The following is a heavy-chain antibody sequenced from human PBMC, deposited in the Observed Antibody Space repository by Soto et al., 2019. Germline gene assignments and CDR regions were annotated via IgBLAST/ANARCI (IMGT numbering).Heavy chain of an antibody. D-gene: IGHD3-10*01. V-gene: IGHV4-59*01. CDR2: IYYSGST. Sequence: SETLSLTCTVSGGSISSYYWSWIRQPPGKGLEWIGYIYYSGSTNYNPSLKSRVTISVDTSKNQFSLKLSSVTAADTAVYYCARGGITMVREVSYYYYGMDVWRQRTTVTVSS. CDR1: GGSISSYY. J-gene: IGHJ6*02. CDR3: ARGGITMVREVSYYYYGMDV.